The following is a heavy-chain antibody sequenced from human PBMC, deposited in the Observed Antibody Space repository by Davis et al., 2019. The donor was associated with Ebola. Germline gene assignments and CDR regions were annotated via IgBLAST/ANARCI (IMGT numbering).Heavy chain of an antibody. CDR2: ITTSGANT. V-gene: IGHV3-23*01. CDR3: AKNWDY. J-gene: IGHJ4*02. D-gene: IGHD1-1*01. Sequence: GESLKISCVGSGFSVSDNYMNWVRQAPGKGLEWVSSITTSGANTYYADSVKGRFTISRDNSKNTLHLQMNSLRAEDTALYYCAKNWDYWGQGTLVTVSS. CDR1: GFSVSDNY.